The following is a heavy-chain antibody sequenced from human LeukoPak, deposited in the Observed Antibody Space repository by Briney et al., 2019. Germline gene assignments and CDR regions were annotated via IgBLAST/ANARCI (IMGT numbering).Heavy chain of an antibody. CDR1: GYTFTSYD. CDR2: MNPNSGNT. Sequence: ASVKVSCKASGYTFTSYDINWVRQATGQGLEWMGWMNPNSGNTGYAHKFQGRVTMTRNTSISTAYMELSSLRSEDTAVYYCARGAVGYYYYYMDVWGKGTTVTVSS. J-gene: IGHJ6*03. V-gene: IGHV1-8*01. CDR3: ARGAVGYYYYYMDV.